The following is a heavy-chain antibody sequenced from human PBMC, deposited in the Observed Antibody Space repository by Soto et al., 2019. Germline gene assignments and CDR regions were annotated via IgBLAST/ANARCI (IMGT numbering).Heavy chain of an antibody. CDR1: GYTFTSYG. Sequence: ASVKASCKTSGYTFTSYGISWVRQAPGQGLEWMGWISAYNGNTNYAQKLQGRVTMTTDTSTSTAYMELRSLRSDDTAVYYCAKDPNSGDIDYCGQGLLVSVS. J-gene: IGHJ4*02. V-gene: IGHV1-18*01. D-gene: IGHD2-21*01. CDR3: AKDPNSGDIDY. CDR2: ISAYNGNT.